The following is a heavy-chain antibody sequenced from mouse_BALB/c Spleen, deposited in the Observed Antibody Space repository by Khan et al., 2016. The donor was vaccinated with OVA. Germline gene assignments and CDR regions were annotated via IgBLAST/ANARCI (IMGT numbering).Heavy chain of an antibody. CDR3: ARPPYFSDAMDN. V-gene: IGHV9-3-1*01. CDR2: INTYTGEP. CDR1: GHTFTNFG. D-gene: IGHD2-10*01. J-gene: IGHJ4*01. Sequence: QIQLVQSGPELKKPGETVKISCKASGHTFTNFGMNWVKQAPGTGLKWMGWINTYTGEPTYADDFNGRFAFSLAASASTAYLQINNLTNEDTATYFCARPPYFSDAMDNWGQGTSVTVSS.